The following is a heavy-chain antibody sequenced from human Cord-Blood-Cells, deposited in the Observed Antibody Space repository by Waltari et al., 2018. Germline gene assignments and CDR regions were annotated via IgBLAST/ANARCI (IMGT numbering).Heavy chain of an antibody. J-gene: IGHJ2*01. Sequence: QVQLVQSGAEVKKPGASVKVSCKASGYTFTGYYMHWVRQAPGQGLEWMGRINPNSGGTNYAQKFQVRVTMTRDTSISTAYMELSRLRSDDTAVYYCARDPRSYSSSSWYFDLWGRGTLVTVSS. V-gene: IGHV1-2*06. CDR3: ARDPRSYSSSSWYFDL. CDR1: GYTFTGYY. CDR2: INPNSGGT. D-gene: IGHD6-6*01.